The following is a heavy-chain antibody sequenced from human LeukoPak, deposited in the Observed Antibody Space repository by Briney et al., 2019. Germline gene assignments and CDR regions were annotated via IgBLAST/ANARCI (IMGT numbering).Heavy chain of an antibody. CDR1: GGTFSSYA. CDR2: IIPVFGRA. J-gene: IGHJ6*03. CDR3: ARAPYSSGGSTNYSYYYYMDV. V-gene: IGHV1-69*13. D-gene: IGHD6-19*01. Sequence: ASVKVSCKASGGTFSSYAISWVRQAPGQGLEWMGGIIPVFGRASYAQYFQGRVTTIADESTSTAYMEVSSLRSEDTAVYYCARAPYSSGGSTNYSYYYYMDVWGKGTTVTVSS.